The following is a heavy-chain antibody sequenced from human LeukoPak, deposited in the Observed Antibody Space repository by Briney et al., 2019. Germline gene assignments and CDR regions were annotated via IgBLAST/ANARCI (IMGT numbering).Heavy chain of an antibody. D-gene: IGHD6-19*01. V-gene: IGHV3-21*01. CDR2: ISSSSSYI. J-gene: IGHJ4*02. CDR1: GFTFSSYS. CDR3: ARGTSSGCSYFDY. Sequence: PGGSLRLSCAASGFTFSSYSMNWVRQAPGKGLEWVSSISSSSSYIYYADSVKGRFTISRDNAKNSLYLQMNSLRAEDMAVYYCARGTSSGCSYFDYWGQGTLVTVSS.